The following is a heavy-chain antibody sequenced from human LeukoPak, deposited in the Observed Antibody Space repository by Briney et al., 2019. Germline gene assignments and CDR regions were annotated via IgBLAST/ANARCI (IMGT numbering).Heavy chain of an antibody. V-gene: IGHV4-59*08. CDR3: ARRVAVTARYYFDY. CDR2: IYYSGST. J-gene: IGHJ4*02. D-gene: IGHD2-21*02. CDR1: GGSISSYY. Sequence: SETLSLTCTVSGGSISSYYWSWIRQPPGKGLEWIGYIYYSGSTNYNPSLKSRVTISVDTSKNQFSLKLSSVTAADTAVYYRARRVAVTARYYFDYWGQGTLVTVSS.